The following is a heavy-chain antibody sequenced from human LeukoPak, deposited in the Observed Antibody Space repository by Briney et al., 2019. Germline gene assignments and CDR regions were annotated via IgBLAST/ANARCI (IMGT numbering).Heavy chain of an antibody. J-gene: IGHJ6*03. Sequence: ASVKVSCKASGYTFTSYGISWVRQAPGQGLEWMGWISAYNGNTNYAQKLQGRVTMTTDTSTSTAYMELRSLRSEDTAVYYCARVGHRYCSSTSCWGHYYYMDVWGKGTTVTISS. CDR3: ARVGHRYCSSTSCWGHYYYMDV. CDR2: ISAYNGNT. CDR1: GYTFTSYG. D-gene: IGHD2-2*01. V-gene: IGHV1-18*01.